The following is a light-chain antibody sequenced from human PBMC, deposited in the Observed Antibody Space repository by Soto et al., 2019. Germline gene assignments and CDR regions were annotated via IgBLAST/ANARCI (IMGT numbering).Light chain of an antibody. CDR3: MQALQTSWT. CDR1: QSLLHSNGYNY. V-gene: IGKV2-28*01. Sequence: SQSLLHSNGYNYLDWYLQKPGQSPQLLIYLGSNRASGVPDRFSGSGSGTDFTLKISRVEAEDVGVYYCMQALQTSWTFGQGTKVDIK. J-gene: IGKJ1*01. CDR2: LGS.